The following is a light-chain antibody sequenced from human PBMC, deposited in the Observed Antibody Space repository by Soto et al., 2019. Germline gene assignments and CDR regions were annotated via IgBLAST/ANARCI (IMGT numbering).Light chain of an antibody. CDR3: QQAFNFPNT. CDR1: PSISRY. Sequence: DFELTQSPSSLSGSVGDRVMITCRASPSISRYLQWYQQQPGKGPKVLVYGASSLQSGVSSRFSGSGSGTDFTLTISSVRPEDPGSFYCQQAFNFPNTFGQGTRLEI. J-gene: IGKJ5*01. CDR2: GAS. V-gene: IGKV1-39*01.